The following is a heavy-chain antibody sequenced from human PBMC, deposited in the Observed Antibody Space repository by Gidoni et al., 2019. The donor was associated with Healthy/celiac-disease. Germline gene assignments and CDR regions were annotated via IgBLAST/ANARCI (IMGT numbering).Heavy chain of an antibody. V-gene: IGHV3-73*02. CDR2: IRSKANSYAT. D-gene: IGHD1-26*01. CDR1: GFTFSGSA. J-gene: IGHJ3*02. CDR3: TRHRATINAFDI. Sequence: EVQLVESGGGLVQPGGSLLLSCAASGFTFSGSAMHWVRQASGKGLEWVGRIRSKANSYATAYAASVKGRFTISRDDSKNTAYLQMNSLKTEDTAVYYCTRHRATINAFDIWGQGTMVTVSS.